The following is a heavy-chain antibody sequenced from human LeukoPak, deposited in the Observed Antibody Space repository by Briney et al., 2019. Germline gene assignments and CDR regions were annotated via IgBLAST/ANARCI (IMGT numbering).Heavy chain of an antibody. D-gene: IGHD2-15*01. J-gene: IGHJ4*02. CDR3: AKDRSFRGYCSGGSCLSDY. CDR1: GFTFTSYA. V-gene: IGHV3-23*01. Sequence: RPGGSLRLSCAASGFTFTSYAMSWVRQAPGKGLEWVSAISGSGGSTYYADSVKGRFTISRDNSKNTLYLQMNSLRAEDTAVYYCAKDRSFRGYCSGGSCLSDYWGQRTLVTVSS. CDR2: ISGSGGST.